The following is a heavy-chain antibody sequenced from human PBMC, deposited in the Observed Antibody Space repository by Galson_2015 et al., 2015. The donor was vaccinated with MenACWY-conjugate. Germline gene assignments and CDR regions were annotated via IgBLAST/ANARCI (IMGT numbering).Heavy chain of an antibody. Sequence: SLRLSCAASGFTFSNYGMHWVRQAPGKGLEWVGVIWYGGSNKYYSDYVKGRFTITRDNSKNTLYLQMNSLRAEDTAVYYCARTPYTRGRNFYFDYWGQGTLVTVSS. CDR1: GFTFSNYG. V-gene: IGHV3-33*01. J-gene: IGHJ4*02. D-gene: IGHD1-7*01. CDR3: ARTPYTRGRNFYFDY. CDR2: IWYGGSNK.